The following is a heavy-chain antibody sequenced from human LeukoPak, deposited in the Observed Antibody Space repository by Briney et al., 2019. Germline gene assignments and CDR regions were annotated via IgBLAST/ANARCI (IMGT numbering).Heavy chain of an antibody. V-gene: IGHV3-30*04. CDR2: ISFDGSNK. Sequence: QAGGSLRLSCAASGFTFRSYAMHWVRQAPGKGLEWVAVISFDGSNKYYADSVKGRFTISRDNSKSTLSLQINSLRAEDTAVYYCASSREFRGIAAAGGIDYWGQGTLVTVSS. CDR1: GFTFRSYA. CDR3: ASSREFRGIAAAGGIDY. J-gene: IGHJ4*02. D-gene: IGHD6-13*01.